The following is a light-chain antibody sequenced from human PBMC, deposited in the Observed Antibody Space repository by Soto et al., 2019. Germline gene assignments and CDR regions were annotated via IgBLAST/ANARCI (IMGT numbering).Light chain of an antibody. CDR1: ESIGTF. Sequence: EFVLTQSPVTLSLSPGETATLSCRASESIGTFLAWYQQKPGQAPRLLIYDASTRATGIPSRFSGSGSGTDFTLNINDLAPEDSAVYYCQRRHSWPAFGGGTKV. J-gene: IGKJ4*01. CDR3: QRRHSWPA. V-gene: IGKV3-11*01. CDR2: DAS.